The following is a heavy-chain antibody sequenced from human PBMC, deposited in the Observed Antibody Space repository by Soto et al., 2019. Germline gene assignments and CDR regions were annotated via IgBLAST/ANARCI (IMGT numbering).Heavy chain of an antibody. J-gene: IGHJ6*04. V-gene: IGHV4-59*08. Sequence: QVQLQQSGPRLVKPSEPLSLTSTVSSGPDRIHNWDWLRQPQGRGLELIGYVYYTGVTAYNPSHMGRVTISADTSTTDISSSYIAVAASVAAVYYYVSQGIEYLHGRVDVWCKGTTVSVST. CDR3: VSQGIEYLHGRVDV. D-gene: IGHD2-2*01. CDR2: VYYTGVT. CDR1: SGPDRIHN.